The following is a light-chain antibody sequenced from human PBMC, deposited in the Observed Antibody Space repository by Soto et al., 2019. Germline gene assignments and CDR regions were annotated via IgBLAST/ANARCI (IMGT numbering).Light chain of an antibody. CDR1: QSISSW. V-gene: IGKV1-5*01. Sequence: IQVTQSPSTLSASVGDRVTITCRASQSISSWLAWYQQKPGKAPKLLIYDASSLESGVPSRFSGSGSGTEFTLTISSLQPDDFATYYCQQYNSYSRTFGQRTKVDIK. CDR3: QQYNSYSRT. J-gene: IGKJ1*01. CDR2: DAS.